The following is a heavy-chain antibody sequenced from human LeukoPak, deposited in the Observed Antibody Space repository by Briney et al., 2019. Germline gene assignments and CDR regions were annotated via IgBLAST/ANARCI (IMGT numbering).Heavy chain of an antibody. CDR3: ARDSRPFPPFWSGYYTDAFDI. D-gene: IGHD3-3*01. CDR2: ISAYNGNT. CDR1: GYTFTSYG. Sequence: GASVKVSCKASGYTFTSYGISWVRQAPGQGLEWMGWISAYNGNTNYAQKLQGRVTMTTDTSTSTAYMELSSLRSEDMAVYYCARDSRPFPPFWSGYYTDAFDIWGQGTMVTVSS. J-gene: IGHJ3*02. V-gene: IGHV1-18*03.